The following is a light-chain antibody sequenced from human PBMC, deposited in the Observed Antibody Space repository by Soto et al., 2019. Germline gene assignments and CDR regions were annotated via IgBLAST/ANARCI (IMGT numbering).Light chain of an antibody. J-gene: IGLJ2*01. CDR3: SSYAGSNNVV. CDR2: EVS. CDR1: NSDVGGYNY. V-gene: IGLV2-8*01. Sequence: QSALTQPPSASGSPGQSVTISCTGTNSDVGGYNYVSWYQQHPGKAPKLMIYEVSKRPSGVPDRFSGSKSGNTASLTVSGLEADDEADYFCSSYAGSNNVVFGGGTKLTVL.